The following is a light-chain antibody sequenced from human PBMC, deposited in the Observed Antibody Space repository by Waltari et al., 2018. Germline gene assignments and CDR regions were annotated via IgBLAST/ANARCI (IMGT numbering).Light chain of an antibody. J-gene: IGLJ3*02. V-gene: IGLV1-40*01. CDR2: GNH. Sequence: QRLPGTPPTPFVQGNHSRPSGAPDRFSAAKSGTSASLAITGLQAEDEADYYCQSYDSSLTGSWVFGGGTKLTVL. CDR3: QSYDSSLTGSWV.